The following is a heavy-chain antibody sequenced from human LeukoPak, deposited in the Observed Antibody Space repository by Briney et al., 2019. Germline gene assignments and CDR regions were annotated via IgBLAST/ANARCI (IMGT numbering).Heavy chain of an antibody. Sequence: GRSLRLSCAASGFTFSSYGMHWVRQAPGKGLEWVAVISYDGSNKYYAHSVKGRFTISRDNSKNTLYLQMNSLRAEDTAVYYCAKDLSPMVRGVISPWFDPWGQGTLVTVSS. D-gene: IGHD3-10*01. J-gene: IGHJ5*02. CDR2: ISYDGSNK. CDR3: AKDLSPMVRGVISPWFDP. CDR1: GFTFSSYG. V-gene: IGHV3-30*18.